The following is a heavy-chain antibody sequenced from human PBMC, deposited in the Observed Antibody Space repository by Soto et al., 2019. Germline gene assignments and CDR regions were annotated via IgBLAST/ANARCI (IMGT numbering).Heavy chain of an antibody. V-gene: IGHV5-51*01. CDR3: AKDADFDTRNLHH. CDR2: IYPGASDI. D-gene: IGHD3-22*01. CDR1: GYTFIYFW. Sequence: GESLKISCQASGYTFIYFWVAWVRQVPGKGLEWMGVIYPGASDIRYSPSFEGHVTISADKSTNTAYLQWSSLEAADTALYYCAKDADFDTRNLHHWGQGTLVTVSS. J-gene: IGHJ5*02.